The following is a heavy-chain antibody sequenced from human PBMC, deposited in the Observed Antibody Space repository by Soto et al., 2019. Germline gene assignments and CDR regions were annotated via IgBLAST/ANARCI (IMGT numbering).Heavy chain of an antibody. V-gene: IGHV5-51*01. CDR3: ARTRSFTLGFYYDGMDV. D-gene: IGHD6-6*01. J-gene: IGHJ6*02. Sequence: RGESLKISCKASGYSFTNYWIGWVRQMPGKGLEWMGTIYPGDPDTRYSPSFQGQVTFSVDKSLRTAYLQWTSLKASDTPLYYCARTRSFTLGFYYDGMDVWGQGTTVTVSS. CDR2: IYPGDPDT. CDR1: GYSFTNYW.